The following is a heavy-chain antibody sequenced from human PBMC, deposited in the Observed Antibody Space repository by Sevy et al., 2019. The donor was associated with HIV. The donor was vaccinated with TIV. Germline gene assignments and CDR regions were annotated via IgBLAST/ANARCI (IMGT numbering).Heavy chain of an antibody. V-gene: IGHV4-31*03. J-gene: IGHJ4*02. D-gene: IGHD3-3*01. CDR3: ARVQGDFWSGYTRFFDY. CDR2: IYYSGRT. Sequence: SETLSLTCTVSGGSISSGGYYWSWIRQHPGKGLEWIGYIYYSGRTYYNPSLKSRVTISVDTSKNQFSLKLSSVTAADTAVYYCARVQGDFWSGYTRFFDYWGQGTLVTVSS. CDR1: GGSISSGGYY.